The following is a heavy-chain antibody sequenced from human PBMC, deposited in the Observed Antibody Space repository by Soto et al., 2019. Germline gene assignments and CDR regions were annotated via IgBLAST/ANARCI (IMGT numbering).Heavy chain of an antibody. Sequence: QVQLVQSGAEVKMPGSSVKVSCKASGSSFTISWVRQAPGQGLEWMGRFIPVIGVGDYAQQFQGRITLTADRSTNTSDMELSSLRIEATAVYSGARVLHLVSTGCFDPWGQGSLVTVTS. D-gene: IGHD2-15*01. CDR2: FIPVIGVG. CDR1: GSSFT. V-gene: IGHV1-69*02. CDR3: ARVLHLVSTGCFDP. J-gene: IGHJ5*02.